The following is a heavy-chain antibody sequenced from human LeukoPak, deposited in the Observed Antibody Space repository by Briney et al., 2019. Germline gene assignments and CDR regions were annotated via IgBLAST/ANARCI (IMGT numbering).Heavy chain of an antibody. CDR1: GYTFTDYY. CDR3: ATTHSGTYYAHFDY. D-gene: IGHD1-26*01. J-gene: IGHJ4*02. CDR2: INPDTGGT. V-gene: IGHV1-2*02. Sequence: ASVKVSCKAPGYTFTDYYMHGVRHARAQGLEWMGWINPDTGGTNYAQNFQGRVTMTRDASISTAYMELSRLRSDDTAAYYCATTHSGTYYAHFDYWGQGTLVTVSS.